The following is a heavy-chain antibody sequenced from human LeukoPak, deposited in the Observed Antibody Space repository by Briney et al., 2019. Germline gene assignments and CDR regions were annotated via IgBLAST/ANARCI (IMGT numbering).Heavy chain of an antibody. J-gene: IGHJ4*02. CDR1: GFTFSNAW. D-gene: IGHD3-3*01. V-gene: IGHV3-11*01. CDR3: ARGHYDFWSGYHTYFDY. CDR2: ISSSGSTI. Sequence: GGSLRLSCAASGFTFSNAWMSWIRQAPGKGLEWVSYISSSGSTIYYADSVKGRFTISRDNAKNSLYLQMNSLRAEDTAVYYCARGHYDFWSGYHTYFDYWGQGTLVTVSS.